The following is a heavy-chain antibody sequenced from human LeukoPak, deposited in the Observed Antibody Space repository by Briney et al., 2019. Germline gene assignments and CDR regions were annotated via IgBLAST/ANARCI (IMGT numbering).Heavy chain of an antibody. CDR1: GGSISSGGYY. V-gene: IGHV4-31*03. CDR3: ARDSWLRPPSGGYYYYYMDV. CDR2: IYYSGST. J-gene: IGHJ6*03. D-gene: IGHD5-12*01. Sequence: SETLSLTCTVSGGSISSGGYYWSWIRQHPGKGLEWIEYIYYSGSTYYNPSLKSRVTISVDTSKNQFSLKLSSVTAADTAVYYCARDSWLRPPSGGYYYYYMDVWGKGTTVTVSS.